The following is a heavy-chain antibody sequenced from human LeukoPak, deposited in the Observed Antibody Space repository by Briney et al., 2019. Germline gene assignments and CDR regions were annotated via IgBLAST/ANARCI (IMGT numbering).Heavy chain of an antibody. CDR2: IKNKRDGGTS. D-gene: IGHD5-12*01. CDR3: TTWLGSLGP. Sequence: GGSLRLSCAASGFTFSSYWMSWVRQAPGKGLEWVGRIKNKRDGGTSDYGAPVKGRFTISRDDSRNTLFLQMNGMQMEDAGMYYCTTWLGSLGPWGQGTLVTVSS. CDR1: GFTFSSYW. V-gene: IGHV3-15*01. J-gene: IGHJ5*02.